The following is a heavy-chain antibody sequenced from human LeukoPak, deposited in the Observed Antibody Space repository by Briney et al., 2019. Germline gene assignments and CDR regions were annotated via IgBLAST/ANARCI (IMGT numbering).Heavy chain of an antibody. Sequence: PGGSLRLSCAASGFTFSSYAMSWVRQAPGKGLEWVSVISGSGGSTYYADSVKGRFTISRDNPKNTLFLHMTSLRAEDTAVYYCAKVRDGSGSYYKGRAFDIWGQGTTVTASS. D-gene: IGHD3-10*01. J-gene: IGHJ3*02. V-gene: IGHV3-23*01. CDR2: ISGSGGST. CDR1: GFTFSSYA. CDR3: AKVRDGSGSYYKGRAFDI.